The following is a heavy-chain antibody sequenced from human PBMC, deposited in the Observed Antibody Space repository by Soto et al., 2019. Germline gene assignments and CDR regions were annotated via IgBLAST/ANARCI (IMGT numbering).Heavy chain of an antibody. Sequence: QVQLVQSGAEVKNPGASVKVSCKASGYTFTRYGIGWARQAPGQGLEWMGWINTYNGNTNYAQNVQGRVTLTTDKATRTAYMGMRSLKSNDTAIYYLGMVDVYVIPGPHNVWGEGTTIIVSS. J-gene: IGHJ6*04. D-gene: IGHD3-16*02. V-gene: IGHV1-18*01. CDR1: GYTFTRYG. CDR2: INTYNGNT. CDR3: GMVDVYVIPGPHNV.